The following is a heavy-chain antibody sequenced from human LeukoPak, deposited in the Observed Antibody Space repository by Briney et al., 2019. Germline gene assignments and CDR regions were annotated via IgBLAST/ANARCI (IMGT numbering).Heavy chain of an antibody. CDR1: GFTFSNYW. V-gene: IGHV3-7*01. D-gene: IGHD3-3*01. CDR3: ARDRNTDFWSGYYTNYFDY. Sequence: GGSLRLSCAVSGFTFSNYWMSWVRQAPGKGLEWVATIKQHGSEKYYVDSVKGRFTISRDNAKNSLYLQMDSLRAEDTAVYYCARDRNTDFWSGYYTNYFDYWGQGTLVTVSS. CDR2: IKQHGSEK. J-gene: IGHJ4*02.